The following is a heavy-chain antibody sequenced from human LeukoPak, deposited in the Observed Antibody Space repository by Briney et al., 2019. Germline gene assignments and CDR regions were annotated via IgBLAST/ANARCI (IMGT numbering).Heavy chain of an antibody. CDR1: RFIFSSYG. Sequence: PGGSLRLSCAASRFIFSSYGMHWVRQSPGKGLEWVAFIRYDGSSKYYADSVKGRFTISRDNSKNTLYLQMNSLRAEDTAVYYCAKDPRYSSSWYVHWFDPWGQGTLVTVSS. CDR3: AKDPRYSSSWYVHWFDP. D-gene: IGHD6-13*01. J-gene: IGHJ5*02. CDR2: IRYDGSSK. V-gene: IGHV3-30*02.